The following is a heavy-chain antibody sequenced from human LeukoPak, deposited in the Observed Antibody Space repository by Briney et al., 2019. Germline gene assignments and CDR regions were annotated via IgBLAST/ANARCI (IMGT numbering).Heavy chain of an antibody. CDR1: GFTFSSYG. Sequence: GGSLRLSCAASGFTFSSYGMHWVRQAPGKGLEWVAVISYDGSNKYYADSVKGRFTISRDNSKNTLYLQMNSLRAEDTAVYYCAKIGHLRGYYDSSGYYSYIDYWGQGTLVTVSS. D-gene: IGHD3-22*01. CDR2: ISYDGSNK. V-gene: IGHV3-30*18. J-gene: IGHJ4*02. CDR3: AKIGHLRGYYDSSGYYSYIDY.